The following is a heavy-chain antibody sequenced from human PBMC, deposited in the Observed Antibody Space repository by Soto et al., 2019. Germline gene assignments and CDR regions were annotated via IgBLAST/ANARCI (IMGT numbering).Heavy chain of an antibody. CDR1: GYTFTSYG. D-gene: IGHD1-26*01. CDR2: INPSGGST. J-gene: IGHJ5*02. V-gene: IGHV1-46*03. Sequence: ASVKVSCKASGYTFTSYGISWVRQAPGQGLEWMGIINPSGGSTSYAQKFQGRVTMTRDTSTSTVYMELSSLRSEDTAVYYCARDPHGGSGERNWFDPWGQGTLVTVSS. CDR3: ARDPHGGSGERNWFDP.